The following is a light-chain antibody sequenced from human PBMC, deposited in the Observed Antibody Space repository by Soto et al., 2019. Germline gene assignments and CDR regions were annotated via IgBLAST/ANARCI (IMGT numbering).Light chain of an antibody. CDR1: QSVSSSY. V-gene: IGKV3-20*01. CDR3: QQYGSSPWT. Sequence: EIVLTQSPGTLSLSPGYRATLSCRASQSVSSSYLAWYQQKPGQAPRLLIYGASSRATGIPDRFSGSGSGTDFTLTISRLEPEDFAVYYCQQYGSSPWTVGQGTKVDI. J-gene: IGKJ1*01. CDR2: GAS.